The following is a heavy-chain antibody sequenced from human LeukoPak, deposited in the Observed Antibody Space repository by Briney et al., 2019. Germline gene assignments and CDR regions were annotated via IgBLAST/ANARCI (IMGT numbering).Heavy chain of an antibody. Sequence: GGSLRLSCAAAGFTFSSYEMNWVRQAPGKGLEWVSYISSSGSTIYYADSVKGRFTISRDNVKNSLYLQMNSLRAEDTAVYYCARELPEAAFGYWGQGTLVTVSS. J-gene: IGHJ4*02. V-gene: IGHV3-48*03. CDR1: GFTFSSYE. D-gene: IGHD2-15*01. CDR2: ISSSGSTI. CDR3: ARELPEAAFGY.